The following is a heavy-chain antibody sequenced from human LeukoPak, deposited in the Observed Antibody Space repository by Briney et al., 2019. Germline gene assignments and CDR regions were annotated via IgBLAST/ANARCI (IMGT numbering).Heavy chain of an antibody. Sequence: ASVKVSCKASGGTFSSYAISWVRQAPGQGLERRGGIIPIFGTANYAQKFQGRVTITTDESTSTAYMELSSLRSEDTAVYYCTRWGLLYDSSGYAFDIWGQGTMVTVSS. V-gene: IGHV1-69*05. D-gene: IGHD3-22*01. CDR3: TRWGLLYDSSGYAFDI. CDR2: IIPIFGTA. CDR1: GGTFSSYA. J-gene: IGHJ3*02.